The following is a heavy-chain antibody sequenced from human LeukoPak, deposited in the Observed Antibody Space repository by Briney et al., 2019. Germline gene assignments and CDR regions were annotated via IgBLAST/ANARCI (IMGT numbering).Heavy chain of an antibody. Sequence: PSETLSLTCTVSGGSISSYYWSWIRQPAGKGLEWIGRIYTSGSTNYNPSLMSRVTMSVDTSKNQFSLKLSSVTAADTAVYCCARALGYCSSTSCYFSFDPWGQGTLVTVSS. CDR1: GGSISSYY. J-gene: IGHJ5*02. D-gene: IGHD2-2*01. CDR2: IYTSGST. CDR3: ARALGYCSSTSCYFSFDP. V-gene: IGHV4-4*07.